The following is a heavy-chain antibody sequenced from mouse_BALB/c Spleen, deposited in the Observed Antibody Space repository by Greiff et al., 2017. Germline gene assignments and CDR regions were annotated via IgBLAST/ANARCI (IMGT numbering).Heavy chain of an antibody. J-gene: IGHJ4*01. CDR2: IRSKSNNYAT. CDR3: VRGGYAPYAMDY. V-gene: IGHV10-3*03. D-gene: IGHD2-10*02. Sequence: EVMLVESGGGLVQPKGSLKLSCAASGFTFNTYAMHWVCQAPGKGLEWVARIRSKSNNYATYYADSVKDRFTISRDDSQSMLYLQMNNLKTEDTAMYYCVRGGYAPYAMDYWGQGTSVTVSS. CDR1: GFTFNTYA.